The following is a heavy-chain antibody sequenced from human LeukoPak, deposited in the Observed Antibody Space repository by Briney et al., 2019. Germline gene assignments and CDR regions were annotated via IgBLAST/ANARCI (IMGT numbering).Heavy chain of an antibody. CDR3: ARVVRVAAPGTLDY. CDR1: GFTFSNYA. CDR2: ISYDGSNK. V-gene: IGHV3-30*04. D-gene: IGHD6-13*01. Sequence: PGGSLRLSCAASGFTFSNYAMHWVRQAPGKGLEWVAVISYDGSNKYYADSVKGRFTISRDNSKNTLYLQMNSLRAEDTAVYYCARVVRVAAPGTLDYWGQGTLVTVSS. J-gene: IGHJ4*02.